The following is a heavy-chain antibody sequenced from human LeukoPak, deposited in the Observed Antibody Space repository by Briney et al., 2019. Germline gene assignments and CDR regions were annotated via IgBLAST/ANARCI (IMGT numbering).Heavy chain of an antibody. CDR1: GFTFSSYA. D-gene: IGHD2-2*01. CDR3: ARGGIVVVPAALPDY. V-gene: IGHV3-30-3*01. Sequence: PGRSLRLSCAASGFTFSSYAIHWVRQAPGKGLEWVAVISYDGSNKYYADSVKGRFTISRDNSKNTLYLQMNSLRAEDTAVYYCARGGIVVVPAALPDYWGQGTLVTVSS. CDR2: ISYDGSNK. J-gene: IGHJ4*02.